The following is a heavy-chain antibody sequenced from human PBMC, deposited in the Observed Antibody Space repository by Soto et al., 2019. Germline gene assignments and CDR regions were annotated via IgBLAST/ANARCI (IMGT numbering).Heavy chain of an antibody. CDR3: ASGENGYNKFYFDF. D-gene: IGHD5-12*01. CDR1: GVSIISHY. Sequence: EVQLVESGGGLIQPGGSLRLSCAASGVSIISHYMSWVRQAPGKGLEWISLIYAGGSTLYADSVKGRFTISRDNSKNTLYLQMDSLTAEDTAVYYCASGENGYNKFYFDFWGQGTLVTVSS. CDR2: IYAGGST. V-gene: IGHV3-53*01. J-gene: IGHJ4*02.